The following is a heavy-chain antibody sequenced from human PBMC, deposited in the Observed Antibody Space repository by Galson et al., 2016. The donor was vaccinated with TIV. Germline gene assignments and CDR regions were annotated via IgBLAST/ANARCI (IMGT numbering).Heavy chain of an antibody. CDR2: ILPMINIA. CDR1: GDSFSSHT. V-gene: IGHV1-69*02. D-gene: IGHD1-26*01. Sequence: SVKVSCKASGDSFSSHTISWLRQAPGQGLEWMGRILPMINIANYPQKFQGRVTITADKSTSTAYMERTSLTSDDTAVYYCARAAGHFASGGYPAYWGQGTLVTVSS. J-gene: IGHJ4*02. CDR3: ARAAGHFASGGYPAY.